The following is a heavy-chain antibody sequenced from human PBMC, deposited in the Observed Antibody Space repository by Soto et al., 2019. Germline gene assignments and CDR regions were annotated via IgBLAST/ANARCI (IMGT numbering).Heavy chain of an antibody. V-gene: IGHV1-18*01. CDR2: ISAYNTHT. Sequence: QVQLVQSGAEVKKPGASVKVSCKTSGYNFTSYHISWVRQAPGQGLEWTGWISAYNTHTNHAQKIQGRVTMTTDTLARTAYMELRGRRSDDSAVYYCARDTPPTDYWGQGTGVTVSS. CDR3: ARDTPPTDY. CDR1: GYNFTSYH. J-gene: IGHJ4*02.